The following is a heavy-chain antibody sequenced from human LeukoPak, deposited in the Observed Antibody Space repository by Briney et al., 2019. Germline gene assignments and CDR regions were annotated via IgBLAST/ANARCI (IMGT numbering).Heavy chain of an antibody. CDR3: AKDPFPWYYGSGSYPTLGYFDY. D-gene: IGHD3-10*01. Sequence: PGGSLRLSCAASGVTFSSYAMSWVRQAPGKGLEWVSVISGSGASTYYADSVKGRFTISRDNSKNTLYLQMNSLRAEDTAVYYCAKDPFPWYYGSGSYPTLGYFDYWGQGTLVTVSS. CDR1: GVTFSSYA. V-gene: IGHV3-23*01. CDR2: ISGSGAST. J-gene: IGHJ4*02.